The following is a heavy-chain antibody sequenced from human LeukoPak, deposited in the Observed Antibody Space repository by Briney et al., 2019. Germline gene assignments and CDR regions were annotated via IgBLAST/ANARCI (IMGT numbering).Heavy chain of an antibody. V-gene: IGHV3-30-3*01. CDR3: ARAYQVLPMTTHFSVLDY. D-gene: IGHD4-17*01. Sequence: GGSLRLSCAASGFTFSSYAMHWVRQAPGKGLEWVAVISYDGSNKYYADSVKGRFTIPRDNSKNTLYLQMNSLRAEDTAVYYCARAYQVLPMTTHFSVLDYWGQGTLVTVSS. J-gene: IGHJ4*02. CDR2: ISYDGSNK. CDR1: GFTFSSYA.